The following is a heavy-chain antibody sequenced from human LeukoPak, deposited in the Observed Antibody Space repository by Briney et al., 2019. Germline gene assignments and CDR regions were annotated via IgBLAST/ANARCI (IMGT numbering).Heavy chain of an antibody. D-gene: IGHD1-26*01. J-gene: IGHJ2*01. Sequence: VKPSETLSLTCTVSGGSISSSSYYWGWIRQPPGKGLQWIGSIYYSGSTYYNPSLKSRVTISVDTSKNQFSLKLSSVTAADTAVYYCARQFRSLGSFNWYFDLWGRGTLVTVSS. CDR3: ARQFRSLGSFNWYFDL. CDR2: IYYSGST. CDR1: GGSISSSSYY. V-gene: IGHV4-39*01.